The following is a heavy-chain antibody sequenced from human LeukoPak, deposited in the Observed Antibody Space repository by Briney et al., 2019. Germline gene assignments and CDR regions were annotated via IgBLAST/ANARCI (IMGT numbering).Heavy chain of an antibody. J-gene: IGHJ4*02. CDR1: GYTFNYYG. CDR3: ARGGYSYGYMGYSDY. CDR2: ISAYTGST. V-gene: IGHV1-18*01. D-gene: IGHD5-18*01. Sequence: EASVTVSCKASGYTFNYYGISWVRQAPGQGLEWMGWISAYTGSTNYPQSLQGRVTMTTDTSTSTAYMELRSLRSDDPAVYYCARGGYSYGYMGYSDYWGQGTLVTVSS.